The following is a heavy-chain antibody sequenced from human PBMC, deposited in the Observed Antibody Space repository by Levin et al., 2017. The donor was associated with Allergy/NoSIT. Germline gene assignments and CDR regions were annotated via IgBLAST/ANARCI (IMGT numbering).Heavy chain of an antibody. Sequence: GESLKISCAASGFTFSSYAMHWVRQAPGKGLEWVAVISYDGSNKYYADSVKGRFTISRDNSKNTLYLQMNSLRAEDTAVYYCARDRRTGTTSDYYYYMDVWGKGTTVTVSS. V-gene: IGHV3-30-3*01. D-gene: IGHD1-1*01. J-gene: IGHJ6*03. CDR3: ARDRRTGTTSDYYYYMDV. CDR2: ISYDGSNK. CDR1: GFTFSSYA.